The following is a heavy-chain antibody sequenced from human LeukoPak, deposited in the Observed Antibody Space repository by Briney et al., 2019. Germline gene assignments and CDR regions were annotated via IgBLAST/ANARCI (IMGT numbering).Heavy chain of an antibody. CDR1: GFTFDDYA. CDR2: ISWNSGII. CDR3: ARDSPYNWNYDASAFDI. Sequence: GRSLRLSCAASGFTFDDYAMHWVRQAPGKGLEWVSGISWNSGIIGYADSVKGRFTISRDNAKNSLYLQMNSLRAEDTAVYYCARDSPYNWNYDASAFDIWGQGTMVTVSS. D-gene: IGHD1-7*01. V-gene: IGHV3-9*01. J-gene: IGHJ3*02.